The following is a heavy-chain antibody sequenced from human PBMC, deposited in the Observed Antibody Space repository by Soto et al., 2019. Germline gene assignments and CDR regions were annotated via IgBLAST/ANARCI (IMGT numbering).Heavy chain of an antibody. CDR1: GYPFSAYY. D-gene: IGHD5-18*01. CDR3: TRDLRRATAMVVPFDY. J-gene: IGHJ4*02. V-gene: IGHV1-2*02. CDR2: LNPNSGDT. Sequence: ASVKVSCKASGYPFSAYYINWVRQAPGQGLEWMGWLNPNSGDTKFTQNFQGRVTMTRDTSIRTAYMELTNLTSDDTAVYYRTRDLRRATAMVVPFDYWGQGTLVTVSS.